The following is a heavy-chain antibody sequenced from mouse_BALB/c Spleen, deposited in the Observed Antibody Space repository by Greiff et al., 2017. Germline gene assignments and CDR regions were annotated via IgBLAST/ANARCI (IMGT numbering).Heavy chain of an antibody. CDR3: ARVITTVVANYFDY. CDR1: GYTFTSYW. J-gene: IGHJ2*01. V-gene: IGHV1S81*02. D-gene: IGHD1-1*01. Sequence: VQLQQPGAELVKPGASVKLSCKASGYTFTSYWMHWVKQRPGQGLEWIGEINPSNGRTNYNEKFKSKATLTVDKSSSTAYMQLSSLTSEDSAVYYCARVITTVVANYFDYWGQGTTLTVSS. CDR2: INPSNGRT.